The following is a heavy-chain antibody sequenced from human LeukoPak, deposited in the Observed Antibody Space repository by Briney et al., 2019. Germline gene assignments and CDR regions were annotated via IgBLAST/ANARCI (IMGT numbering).Heavy chain of an antibody. V-gene: IGHV3-64*01. J-gene: IGHJ4*02. CDR2: ISSNGGST. D-gene: IGHD6-19*01. CDR3: ARAVHGLGSGWYPPYLSLGIVGNLIDY. CDR1: GFTFSSYA. Sequence: GGSLRLSCAASGFTFSSYAMHWVRQAPGKGLEYVSAISSNGGSTYYANSVKGRFTISRDNSKNTLYLQMGSLRSDDTAVYYCARAVHGLGSGWYPPYLSLGIVGNLIDYWGQGTLVTVSS.